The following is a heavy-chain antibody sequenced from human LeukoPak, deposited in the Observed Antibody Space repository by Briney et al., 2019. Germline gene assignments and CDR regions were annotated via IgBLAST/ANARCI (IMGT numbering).Heavy chain of an antibody. CDR1: GGSISSGGYY. V-gene: IGHV4-31*03. D-gene: IGHD4-17*01. CDR3: ARAPPGYGDYN. Sequence: PSETLSLACTVSGGSISSGGYYWSWIRQHPGKGLEWIGYIYYSGSTYYNPSLKSRVTISVDTSKNQFSLKLSSVTAADTAVYYCARAPPGYGDYNWGQGTLVTVSS. J-gene: IGHJ4*02. CDR2: IYYSGST.